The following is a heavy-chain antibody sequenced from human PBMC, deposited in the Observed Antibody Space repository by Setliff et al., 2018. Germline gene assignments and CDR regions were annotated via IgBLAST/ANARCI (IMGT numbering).Heavy chain of an antibody. CDR2: IYHSGSI. J-gene: IGHJ3*02. CDR1: GYSISSGYY. V-gene: IGHV4-38-2*02. D-gene: IGHD1-1*01. Sequence: KPSETLSLTCTVSGYSISSGYYWGWIRQPPGKGLEWIGSIYHSGSIYYNPSLKSRVTISVDTSKNQFSLKLSSVTAADTAVYYCARGTTGAFDIWGQGTMVTVSS. CDR3: ARGTTGAFDI.